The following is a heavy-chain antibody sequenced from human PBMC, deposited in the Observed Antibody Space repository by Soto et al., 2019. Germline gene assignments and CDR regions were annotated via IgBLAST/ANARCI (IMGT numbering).Heavy chain of an antibody. D-gene: IGHD6-6*01. CDR3: ARIFFEYSSSYYFDY. CDR2: IYYSGST. Sequence: SETLSLTCTVSGGSISSSSDYWGWIRQPPGKGLEWIGSIYYSGSTYYNPSLKSRVTISVDTSKNQFSLKLSSVTAADTAVYYCARIFFEYSSSYYFDYWGQGTLVTVSS. CDR1: GGSISSSSDY. J-gene: IGHJ4*02. V-gene: IGHV4-39*01.